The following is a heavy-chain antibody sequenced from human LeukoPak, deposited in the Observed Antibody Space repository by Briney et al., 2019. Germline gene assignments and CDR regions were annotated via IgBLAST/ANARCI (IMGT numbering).Heavy chain of an antibody. V-gene: IGHV4-59*01. Sequence: PSETLSLTCTVSGGSISSYYWSWIRQPPGKGLEWIGCIYYSGSTNYNPSLKSRVTISVDTSKNQFSLKLSSVTAADTAVYYCAKARVILTIHHHDAFDIWGQGTMVTVSS. CDR3: AKARVILTIHHHDAFDI. D-gene: IGHD2-21*01. J-gene: IGHJ3*02. CDR2: IYYSGST. CDR1: GGSISSYY.